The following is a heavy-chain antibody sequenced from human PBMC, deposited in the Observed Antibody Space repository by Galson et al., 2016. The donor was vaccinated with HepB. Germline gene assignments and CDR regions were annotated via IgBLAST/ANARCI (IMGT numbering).Heavy chain of an antibody. CDR2: ISYDGSNK. J-gene: IGHJ6*02. CDR3: AKGPTSYFYGMDV. V-gene: IGHV3-30*18. Sequence: SLRLSCAASGFTFTTHGMHWVRQAPGKGLEWVAVISYDGSNKYYADSVKGRFIISRDNSKNTLYLQMNSLRADDMAVYYCAKGPTSYFYGMDVWGQGTTVTVSS. CDR1: GFTFTTHG.